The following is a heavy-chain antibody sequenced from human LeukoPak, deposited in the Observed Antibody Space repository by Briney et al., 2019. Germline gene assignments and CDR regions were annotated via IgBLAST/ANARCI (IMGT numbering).Heavy chain of an antibody. CDR1: GGSISSYY. V-gene: IGHV4-59*12. CDR3: ASTSVAVRKDNWFDP. CDR2: IYYSGSI. J-gene: IGHJ5*02. D-gene: IGHD6-19*01. Sequence: SETLSLTCTVSGGSISSYYWSWIRQPPGKGLEWIGYIYYSGSINYNPSLKSRVTISVDTSKNQFSLKLSSVTAADTAVYYCASTSVAVRKDNWFDPWGQGTLVTVSS.